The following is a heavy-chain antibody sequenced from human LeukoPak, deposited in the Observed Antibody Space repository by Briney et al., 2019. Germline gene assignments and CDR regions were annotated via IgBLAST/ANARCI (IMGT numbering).Heavy chain of an antibody. Sequence: TGGSLRLSCAASGFNVGTYAMSWVRQAPGRGLEWVSCINTGETTFYADSVKGRFTISRDNSKNTLYLQMNSLRAEDTAVYYCAKATERIVVVPAAISFDPWGQGSLVTVSS. J-gene: IGHJ5*02. D-gene: IGHD2-2*01. CDR3: AKATERIVVVPAAISFDP. V-gene: IGHV3-23*01. CDR2: INTGETT. CDR1: GFNVGTYA.